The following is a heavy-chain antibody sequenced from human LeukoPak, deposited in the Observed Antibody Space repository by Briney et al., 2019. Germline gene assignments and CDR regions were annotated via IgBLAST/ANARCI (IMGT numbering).Heavy chain of an antibody. V-gene: IGHV1-8*01. CDR3: ARVGGDTVTNRY. Sequence: GASVKVSCKASGYTFTSYDINWVRQATGQGLEWMGWMNPNSGNTGYAQKFQGRATMTRNTSISTAYMELSSLRSGDTAVYYCARVGGDTVTNRYWGQGTLVTVSS. J-gene: IGHJ4*02. CDR2: MNPNSGNT. CDR1: GYTFTSYD. D-gene: IGHD4-17*01.